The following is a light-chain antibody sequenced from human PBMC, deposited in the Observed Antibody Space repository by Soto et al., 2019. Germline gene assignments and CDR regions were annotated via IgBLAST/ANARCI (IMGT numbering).Light chain of an antibody. J-gene: IGKJ1*01. CDR1: QSVNNNY. CDR3: QQRSNWPWT. CDR2: GAS. Sequence: EIVLTQSPGTLSLSPGERATLSCRASQSVNNNYLAWYQQKPGQAPRLLIYGASSRATGIPDRFSGSGSGTDFTLTISSLEPEDFAVYYCQQRSNWPWTFGQGTKVEIK. V-gene: IGKV3D-20*02.